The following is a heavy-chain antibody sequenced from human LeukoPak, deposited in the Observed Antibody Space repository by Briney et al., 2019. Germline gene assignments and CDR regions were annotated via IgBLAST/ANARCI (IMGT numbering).Heavy chain of an antibody. CDR1: GFTFSSYT. J-gene: IGHJ4*02. CDR2: ISSRSSHI. V-gene: IGHV3-21*01. Sequence: GGSLRLSCAASGFTFSSYTINWVRQAPGKGLEWVSSISSRSSHIYYADSVKGRFTISRDNAKNSLYLQMNSLRAEDTAVYYCAREESSSSGYYFDHWGQGTLVTVSS. D-gene: IGHD6-6*01. CDR3: AREESSSSGYYFDH.